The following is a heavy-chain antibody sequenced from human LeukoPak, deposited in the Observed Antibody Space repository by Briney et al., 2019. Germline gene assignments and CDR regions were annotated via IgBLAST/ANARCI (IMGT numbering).Heavy chain of an antibody. Sequence: ASVKVSCKASGHSFTAYYINWVRQAPGQGLEWMGWLNPNSGGTNYAQKFQGRVTMTRDTSISTAYMEVSRLRSDDTAVYYCARAKSQDCSIVNCQEWFDPWGQGTLVTVSS. D-gene: IGHD2-2*01. CDR3: ARAKSQDCSIVNCQEWFDP. V-gene: IGHV1-2*02. CDR2: LNPNSGGT. J-gene: IGHJ5*02. CDR1: GHSFTAYY.